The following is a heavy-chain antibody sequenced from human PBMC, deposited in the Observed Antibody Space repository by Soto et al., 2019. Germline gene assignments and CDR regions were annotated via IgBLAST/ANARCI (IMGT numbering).Heavy chain of an antibody. D-gene: IGHD3-16*02. CDR3: AKPTDYDYVWGSYRSTPSPFDY. V-gene: IGHV3-30*18. CDR2: ISYDGSNK. Sequence: GGSLRLSCAASGFTFSSYGMHWVRQAPGKGLEWVAVISYDGSNKYYADSVKGRFTISRDNSKNTLYLQMNSLRAEDTAVYYCAKPTDYDYVWGSYRSTPSPFDYWGQGTLVTVSS. CDR1: GFTFSSYG. J-gene: IGHJ4*02.